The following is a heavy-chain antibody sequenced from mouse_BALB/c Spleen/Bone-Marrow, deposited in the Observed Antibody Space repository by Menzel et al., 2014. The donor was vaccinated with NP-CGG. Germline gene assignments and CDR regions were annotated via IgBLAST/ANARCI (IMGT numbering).Heavy chain of an antibody. V-gene: IGHV5-9-3*01. CDR3: ARRDYGYSDV. Sequence: EVQGVESGGGLVKPGGSLKLSCAASGFTFSSYAMSWVRQTPEKRLEWVATISSGGSYTYYPDSVKGRFTISRDNAKNTLYLQMSSLRSEDTAMYYCARRDYGYSDVWGAGTTVTVSS. J-gene: IGHJ1*01. CDR1: GFTFSSYA. CDR2: ISSGGSYT.